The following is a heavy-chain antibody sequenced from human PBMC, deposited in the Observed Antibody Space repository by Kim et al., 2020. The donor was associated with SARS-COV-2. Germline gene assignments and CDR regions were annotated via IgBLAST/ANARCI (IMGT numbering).Heavy chain of an antibody. CDR2: ISASGGTT. J-gene: IGHJ4*02. V-gene: IGHV3-23*01. D-gene: IGHD3-22*01. CDR3: AKGGQRNYYDSSGYGGLFDY. Sequence: GGSLRLSCAASGFTFSSYAMSWVRQAPGKGLEWVSTISASGGTTYYADSVKGRFTISRDNSKNTLYLQMNSLRAEETAVYYCAKGGQRNYYDSSGYGGLFDYWGRGTRVTVSS. CDR1: GFTFSSYA.